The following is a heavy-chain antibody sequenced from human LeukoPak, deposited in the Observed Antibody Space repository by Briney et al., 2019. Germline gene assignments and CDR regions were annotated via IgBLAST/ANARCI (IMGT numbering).Heavy chain of an antibody. CDR1: GASISSTSYC. V-gene: IGHV4-61*09. D-gene: IGHD3-10*01. CDR3: ARRGRPMAATSDSAMVRGANYRYYYYYMDV. J-gene: IGHJ6*03. Sequence: PSQTLSLTCTVSGASISSTSYCWGWIRQPAGKGLEWIGHIHTSGSTNYNPSLKSRVTISVDTSKNQFSLKLSSVTAADTAVYYCARRGRPMAATSDSAMVRGANYRYYYYYMDVWGKGTTVTISS. CDR2: IHTSGST.